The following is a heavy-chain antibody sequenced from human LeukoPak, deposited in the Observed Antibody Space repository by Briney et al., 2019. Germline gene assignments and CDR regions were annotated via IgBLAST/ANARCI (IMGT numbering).Heavy chain of an antibody. J-gene: IGHJ4*02. V-gene: IGHV2-5*01. CDR1: GFSLTNAAVV. CDR3: VHRTTVSSVDD. Sequence: SGPTQVNPTQTLTLTCPFAGFSLTNAAVVVGWVRQPPGKAPEWLTFIYENNDKRYSPSLSSRLTITKDTSKNQVVLTMTDIASVDTAAYYCVHRTTVSSVDDGGQGTLVTVSS. D-gene: IGHD2-2*01. CDR2: IYENNDK.